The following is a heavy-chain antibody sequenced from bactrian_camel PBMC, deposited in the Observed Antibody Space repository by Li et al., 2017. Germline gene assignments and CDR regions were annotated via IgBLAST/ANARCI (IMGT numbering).Heavy chain of an antibody. CDR1: GYTYRSGC. D-gene: IGHD1*01. Sequence: DVQLVESGGGSVQAGGSLRLSCAASGYTYRSGCMAWFRQAPGKEREGVAAIYGVLRSTFYADSVKGRFTISRDNYGNTLYLQMNSLKPEDTAMYYCAAGRCPDTNDYWGQGTQVTVS. J-gene: IGHJ4*01. V-gene: IGHV3S31*01. CDR2: IYGVLRST. CDR3: AAGRCPDTNDY.